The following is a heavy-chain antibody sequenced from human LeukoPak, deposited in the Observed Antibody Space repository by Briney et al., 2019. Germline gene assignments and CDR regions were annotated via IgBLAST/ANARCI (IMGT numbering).Heavy chain of an antibody. CDR2: IKQDGSKK. V-gene: IGHV3-7*04. CDR1: GFPFSSYW. J-gene: IGHJ4*02. CDR3: TRVGYIDEGIDY. Sequence: XRLSCVASGFPFSSYWMTWVRQAPGKGLEWVANIKQDGSKKSYVDSVKGRFTISRDNAKNSLYLQMNSLRAEDTAIYYCTRVGYIDEGIDYWGQGTLVTVSS. D-gene: IGHD5-24*01.